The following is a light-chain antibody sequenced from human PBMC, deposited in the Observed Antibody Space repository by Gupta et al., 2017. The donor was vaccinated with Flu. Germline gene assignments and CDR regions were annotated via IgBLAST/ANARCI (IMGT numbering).Light chain of an antibody. V-gene: IGKV3-20*01. CDR1: QTLTSNY. Sequence: ELVLTQSPGTLSLSPGERATLSCRASQTLTSNYLAWYQQKPGQAPRLLIYGTSSRATGISDRFRGSGSGTDFSLTISRREPEDFAVYYCQQYGSSVPYTFGQGTKLEI. CDR3: QQYGSSVPYT. CDR2: GTS. J-gene: IGKJ2*01.